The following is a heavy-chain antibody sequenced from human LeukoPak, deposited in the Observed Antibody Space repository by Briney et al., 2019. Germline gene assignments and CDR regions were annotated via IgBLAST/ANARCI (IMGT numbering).Heavy chain of an antibody. CDR2: IYYSGST. V-gene: IGHV4-61*08. D-gene: IGHD3-16*02. CDR3: ARESVEFTFGGVIVRYFDY. CDR1: GGSISSGGYY. Sequence: PSETLSLTCTVSGGSISSGGYYWSWIRQHPGKGLEWIGYIYYSGSTYYNPSLKSRVTISVDTSKNQFSLKLSSVTAADTAVYYCARESVEFTFGGVIVRYFDYWGQGTLVTVSS. J-gene: IGHJ4*02.